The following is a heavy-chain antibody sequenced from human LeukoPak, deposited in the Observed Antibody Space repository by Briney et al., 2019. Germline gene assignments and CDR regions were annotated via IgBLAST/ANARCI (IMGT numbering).Heavy chain of an antibody. CDR2: IIPILGIA. J-gene: IGHJ6*02. CDR3: ARDLARAGYYETAYYYYGMDV. D-gene: IGHD3-22*01. CDR1: GGTFSSYT. Sequence: SVKVSCKASGGTFSSYTISWVRQAPGQGLEWMGRIIPILGIANYAQKFQGRVTITADKPTSTAYMELSSLRSEDTAVYYCARDLARAGYYETAYYYYGMDVWGQGTTVTVSS. V-gene: IGHV1-69*04.